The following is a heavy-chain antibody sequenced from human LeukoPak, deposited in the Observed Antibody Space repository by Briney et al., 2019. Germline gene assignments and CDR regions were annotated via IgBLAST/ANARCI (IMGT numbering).Heavy chain of an antibody. D-gene: IGHD4-17*01. J-gene: IGHJ4*02. CDR1: GFSFSSYG. Sequence: GGPLRLSCSASGFSFSSYGMHWVRQAPGKGLEWVAVIWNDGSHQYYADSEKGRFTISRDNSRNTVYLQMDRLRVEDTAVYYCARDATEYGDSHFDWWGQGTLVTVSS. CDR3: ARDATEYGDSHFDW. CDR2: IWNDGSHQ. V-gene: IGHV3-33*01.